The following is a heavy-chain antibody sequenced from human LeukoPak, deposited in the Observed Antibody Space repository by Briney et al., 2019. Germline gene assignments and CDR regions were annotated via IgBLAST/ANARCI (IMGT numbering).Heavy chain of an antibody. D-gene: IGHD2-2*01. CDR3: ARAYCSSTSCSYYFDY. J-gene: IGHJ4*02. Sequence: GGSLRLSCAASGFTFSSYSMNWVRQAPGKGLEWVSSISSSGYIYYADSVKGRFTISRDNAKNSLYLQMNSLRAEDTAVYYCARAYCSSTSCSYYFDYWGQGTLVTVSS. CDR2: ISSSGYI. V-gene: IGHV3-21*01. CDR1: GFTFSSYS.